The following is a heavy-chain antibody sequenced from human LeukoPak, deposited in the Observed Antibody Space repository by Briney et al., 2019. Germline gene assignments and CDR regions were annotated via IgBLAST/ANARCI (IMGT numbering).Heavy chain of an antibody. CDR3: ARNTGYETFDM. J-gene: IGHJ3*02. CDR1: GFTFSSYA. CDR2: IKEDGSET. D-gene: IGHD6-13*01. Sequence: GGSLRLSCAASGFTFSSYAMSWVRQAPGKGLEWVANIKEDGSETYYVDSVKGRFTISRDNAKNSLYLQMNSLRAEDTAVYYCARNTGYETFDMWGQGTMVIVSS. V-gene: IGHV3-7*01.